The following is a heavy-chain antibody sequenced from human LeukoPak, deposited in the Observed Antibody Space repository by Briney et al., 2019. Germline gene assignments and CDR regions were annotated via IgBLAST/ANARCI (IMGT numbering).Heavy chain of an antibody. CDR1: GASISSYY. CDR3: ARENPSGYYNRPIDY. D-gene: IGHD3-22*01. V-gene: IGHV4-59*01. Sequence: PSETLSLTCTVSGASISSYYWSWIRQPPGKGLEWIGDIYYSGSIKYNPSLKSRVTMSVDTSKNQFSLKLSSVAAADTAIYYCARENPSGYYNRPIDYWGQGTLVTVSS. J-gene: IGHJ4*02. CDR2: IYYSGSI.